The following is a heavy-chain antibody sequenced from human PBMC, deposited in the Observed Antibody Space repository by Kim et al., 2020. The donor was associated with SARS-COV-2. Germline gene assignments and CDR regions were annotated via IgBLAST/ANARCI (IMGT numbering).Heavy chain of an antibody. Sequence: GGSLRLSCAASGFTFSSYAMSWVRQAPGKGLEWVSVISGTGSNTYYADSVTGRFTISRDNSKNTLYLQMSSLRAEDTAVYYCANRNAFDMGPRDNGHRLF. J-gene: IGHJ3*02. CDR2: ISGTGSNT. V-gene: IGHV3-23*01. CDR3: ANRNAFD. CDR1: GFTFSSYA.